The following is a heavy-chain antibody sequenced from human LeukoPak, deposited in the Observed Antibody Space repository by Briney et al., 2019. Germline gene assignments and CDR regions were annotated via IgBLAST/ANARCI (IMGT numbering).Heavy chain of an antibody. D-gene: IGHD6-13*01. J-gene: IGHJ4*02. Sequence: GGSLRLSCAASGFTFSSYAMHWVRQAPGKGLEWAAVISYDGSNKYYADSVKGRFTISRDNSKNTLYLQMNSLRAEDTAVYYCARASSSWREFDYWGQGTLVTVSS. CDR2: ISYDGSNK. CDR1: GFTFSSYA. V-gene: IGHV3-30*04. CDR3: ARASSSWREFDY.